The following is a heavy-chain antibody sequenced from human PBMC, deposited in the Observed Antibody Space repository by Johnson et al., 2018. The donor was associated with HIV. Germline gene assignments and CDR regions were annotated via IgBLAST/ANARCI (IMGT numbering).Heavy chain of an antibody. J-gene: IGHJ3*02. CDR3: AKWDAVDI. Sequence: QVQLVESGGGVVQPGGSLRLSCAASGFTFSSYGMHWVRQAPGKGLEGVAFIRYDGSNKYYADSVKGRFTISRDNSKNTLYLQMNSLRAEEAGVYYCAKWDAVDIWGQGTMVTVSS. CDR2: IRYDGSNK. CDR1: GFTFSSYG. V-gene: IGHV3-30*02.